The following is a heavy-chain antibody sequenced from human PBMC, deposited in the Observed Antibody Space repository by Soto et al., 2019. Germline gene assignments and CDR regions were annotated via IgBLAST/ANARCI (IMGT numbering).Heavy chain of an antibody. V-gene: IGHV4-30-2*01. CDR2: IYHSGST. CDR3: ASAGGLGAVAADY. CDR1: GGSIGRGGYS. D-gene: IGHD6-19*01. Sequence: QLQLQESGSGLVKPSQTLSLTCAVSGGSIGRGGYSWSWIRQPPGKGLEWIGYIYHSGSTYYNPSLKSRVTISVDRSKNQFSLKLSSVTAADTAVYYCASAGGLGAVAADYWGQGTLVTVSS. J-gene: IGHJ4*02.